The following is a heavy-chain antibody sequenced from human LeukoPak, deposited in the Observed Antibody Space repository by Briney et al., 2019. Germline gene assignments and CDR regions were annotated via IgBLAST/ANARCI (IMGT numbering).Heavy chain of an antibody. CDR3: ASFAAAPGGRDC. J-gene: IGHJ4*02. CDR1: GGSFSGYY. V-gene: IGHV4-34*01. D-gene: IGHD1-26*01. Sequence: SETLSLTCAVYGGSFSGYYWSWIRQPPGKGLEWIGEINHSGSTNYNPSLKSRVTISVDTSKNQFPLKLSSVTAADTAVYYCASFAAAPGGRDCWGQGTLVTVSS. CDR2: INHSGST.